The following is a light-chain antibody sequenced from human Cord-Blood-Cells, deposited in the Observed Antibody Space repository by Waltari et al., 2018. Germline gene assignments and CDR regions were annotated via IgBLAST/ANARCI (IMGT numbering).Light chain of an antibody. CDR1: QSVSSN. V-gene: IGKV3-15*01. CDR2: GAS. CDR3: QQYNNWPGT. Sequence: EIVMTQSPATLSVSPGDRATLSCRASQSVSSNLAWYQQNPGQAPRLLIYGASTRATGIPARFSGSGSGTEFTLTISSLQSEDFAVYYCQQYNNWPGTFGQGTKLEIK. J-gene: IGKJ2*01.